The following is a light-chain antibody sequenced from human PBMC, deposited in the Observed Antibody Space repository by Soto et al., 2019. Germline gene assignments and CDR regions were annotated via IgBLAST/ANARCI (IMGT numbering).Light chain of an antibody. CDR1: QSISGW. V-gene: IGKV1-5*01. Sequence: DIPMTQSPSTLSASVGDRVTITCRASQSISGWLAWYQQKPGKAPKLLIYDASSLNSGVQSRFSGSGSGTEFTLTINSLQPDDFATYYCKQYSSYSGTFGQGTKVDI. CDR2: DAS. CDR3: KQYSSYSGT. J-gene: IGKJ1*01.